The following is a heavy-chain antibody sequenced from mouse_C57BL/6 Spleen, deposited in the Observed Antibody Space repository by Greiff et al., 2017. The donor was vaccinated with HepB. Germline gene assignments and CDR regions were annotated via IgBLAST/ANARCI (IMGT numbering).Heavy chain of an antibody. CDR1: GFTFSSYA. CDR3: ARDRDYYGSSYQGYAMDY. J-gene: IGHJ4*01. CDR2: ISDGGSYT. D-gene: IGHD1-1*01. V-gene: IGHV5-4*01. Sequence: EVKLMESGGGLVKPGGSLKLSCAASGFTFSSYAMSWVRQTPEKRLEWVANISDGGSYTYYPDNVKGRFTISRDNAKNNLYLQMSHLKSEDTAMYYCARDRDYYGSSYQGYAMDYWGQGTSVTVSS.